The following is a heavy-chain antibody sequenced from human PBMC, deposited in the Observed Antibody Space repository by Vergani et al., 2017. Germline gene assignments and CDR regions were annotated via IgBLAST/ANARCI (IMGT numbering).Heavy chain of an antibody. CDR2: IYPGDSEV. CDR1: GYIFSNFW. D-gene: IGHD3-10*01. Sequence: EKQLVQSGSETKKPGESLKISCQAFGYIFSNFWIGWLRQRPGRGLEWMGIIYPGDSEVKSNPTFRGQVIFSVDTSVNTAYLQGRSLQASDTATYFCASGGHGSENGGALQLWGQGTNITVSS. CDR3: ASGGHGSENGGALQL. J-gene: IGHJ3*01. V-gene: IGHV5-51*01.